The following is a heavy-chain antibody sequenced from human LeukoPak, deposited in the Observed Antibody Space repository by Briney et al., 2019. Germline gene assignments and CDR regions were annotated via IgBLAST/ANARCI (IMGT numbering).Heavy chain of an antibody. CDR3: TRVRDSSWGSTSFDY. CDR2: INPSAGTT. J-gene: IGHJ4*02. CDR1: GYTFTSYY. Sequence: GASVKVSCKASGYTFTSYYIHWVRQAPGQGLEWMGLINPSAGTTNYAQKFQDRVTMTGDTSTSTVYMELSSLTSDDTAVYYCTRVRDSSWGSTSFDYWGQGTLVTVSS. V-gene: IGHV1-46*01. D-gene: IGHD6-13*01.